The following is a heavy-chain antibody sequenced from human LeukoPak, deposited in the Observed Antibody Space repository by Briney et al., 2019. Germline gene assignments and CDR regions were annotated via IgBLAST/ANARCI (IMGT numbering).Heavy chain of an antibody. CDR3: ATRYDFWSGYYTDY. J-gene: IGHJ4*02. Sequence: PSETLSLTCAVYGGSFSGYYWSWIRRPPGKGLEWIGEINHSGSTNYNPSLKSRVTISVDTSKNQFSLKLSSVTAADTAVYYCATRYDFWSGYYTDYWGQGTLVTVSS. V-gene: IGHV4-34*01. CDR2: INHSGST. D-gene: IGHD3-3*01. CDR1: GGSFSGYY.